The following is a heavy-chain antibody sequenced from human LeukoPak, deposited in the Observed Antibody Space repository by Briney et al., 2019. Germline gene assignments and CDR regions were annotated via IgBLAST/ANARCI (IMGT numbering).Heavy chain of an antibody. J-gene: IGHJ4*02. Sequence: SETLSLTCTVSGGSISSYYWSWIRQPAGKGLEWIGRIHTSGSTNYSPSLKSRVTMSVDTSKNQFSLKPSSVTAADTAVYYCLKTGTTGSYYFDYWGQGTLVTVSS. V-gene: IGHV4-4*07. CDR2: IHTSGST. CDR3: LKTGTTGSYYFDY. CDR1: GGSISSYY. D-gene: IGHD1-7*01.